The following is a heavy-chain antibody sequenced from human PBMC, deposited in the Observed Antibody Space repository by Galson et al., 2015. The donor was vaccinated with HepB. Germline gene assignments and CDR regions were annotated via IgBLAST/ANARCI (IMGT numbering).Heavy chain of an antibody. CDR3: ARVNGAWNY. D-gene: IGHD2-8*01. CDR1: GFTFSAYW. J-gene: IGHJ4*02. Sequence: SLRLSCAASGFTFSAYWMSWVRQAPGKWLEWVANIKEDGSEKKYVDFVKGRFTISRDNAKNSLYLQMNSLRAEDTAVYYCARVNGAWNYWGQGTLVTVSS. CDR2: IKEDGSEK. V-gene: IGHV3-7*01.